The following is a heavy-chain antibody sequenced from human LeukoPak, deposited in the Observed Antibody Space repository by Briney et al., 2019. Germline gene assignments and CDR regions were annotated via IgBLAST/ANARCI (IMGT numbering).Heavy chain of an antibody. CDR3: ARGFAFGGVIAGFNWFDP. V-gene: IGHV3-21*01. CDR2: ISSSSSYI. Sequence: PGGSLRLSCAASGFTFSSYSMNWVRQAPGKGLEWVSSISSSSSYIYYADSVKGRFTISRDNAKNSLYLQMNSLRAEDTAVYYCARGFAFGGVIAGFNWFDPWGHGTLVTVSS. J-gene: IGHJ5*02. CDR1: GFTFSSYS. D-gene: IGHD3-16*02.